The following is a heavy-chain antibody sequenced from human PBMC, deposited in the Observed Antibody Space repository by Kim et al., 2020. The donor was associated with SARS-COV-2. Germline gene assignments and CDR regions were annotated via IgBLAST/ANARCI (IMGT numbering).Heavy chain of an antibody. J-gene: IGHJ4*02. Sequence: SETLSLTCAVYGGSFSGYYWSWIRQPPGKGLEWIGDINHSGSTNYNPSLKSRVTISVDTSKNQFSLKLSSVTAADTAVYYCARGRRWLQYRWDYWGQGTLVTVSS. CDR1: GGSFSGYY. D-gene: IGHD5-12*01. CDR3: ARGRRWLQYRWDY. V-gene: IGHV4-34*01. CDR2: INHSGST.